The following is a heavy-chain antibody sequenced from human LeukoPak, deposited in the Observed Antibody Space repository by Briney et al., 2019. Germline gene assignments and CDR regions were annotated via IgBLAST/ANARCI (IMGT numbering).Heavy chain of an antibody. Sequence: SVKVSCKASGGTFSSYAISWVRQAPGQGLEWMGGIIPIFGTANYAQKFQGRVTITADESTSTAYMELSSLRSEDTAVYYCASNYYDSSGYLDYWGQGTLVTVSS. J-gene: IGHJ4*02. V-gene: IGHV1-69*13. D-gene: IGHD3-22*01. CDR1: GGTFSSYA. CDR3: ASNYYDSSGYLDY. CDR2: IIPIFGTA.